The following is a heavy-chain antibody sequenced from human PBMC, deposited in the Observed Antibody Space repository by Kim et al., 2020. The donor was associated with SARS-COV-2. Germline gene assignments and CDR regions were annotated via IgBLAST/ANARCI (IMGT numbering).Heavy chain of an antibody. CDR3: ARALLEIDSFDY. V-gene: IGHV3-30*04. CDR2: ISYDGSNK. D-gene: IGHD1-1*01. Sequence: GGSLRLSCAASGFTFRSYAMHWVRQAPGKGLEWVAVISYDGSNKYYADSVKGRFTISRDNSKNTLYLQMNSLRAEDTAVYYCARALLEIDSFDYWGQGTL. CDR1: GFTFRSYA. J-gene: IGHJ4*02.